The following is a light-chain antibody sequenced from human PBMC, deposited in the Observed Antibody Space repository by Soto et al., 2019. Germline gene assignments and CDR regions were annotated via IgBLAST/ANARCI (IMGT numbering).Light chain of an antibody. CDR2: DDK. CDR1: NXGTKS. CDR3: QVCEKFSDHNFV. J-gene: IGLJ1*01. V-gene: IGLV3-21*02. Sequence: SYELTQPPSVSVSPGQTASITCGGDNXGTKSVHWYQQRPGQAPVLVVYDDKKRPSGIPERFSGSNSGNTATLTISRVETGDEADYYCQVCEKFSDHNFVFGDGTKLTVL.